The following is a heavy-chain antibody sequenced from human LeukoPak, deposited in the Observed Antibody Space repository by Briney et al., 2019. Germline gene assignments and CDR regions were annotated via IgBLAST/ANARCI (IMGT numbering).Heavy chain of an antibody. CDR3: ARDMGAAVADFDY. D-gene: IGHD6-19*01. Sequence: SETLSLTCTVSGGSISSGPYYWGWIRQPPGKGLEWIGSIYHSGSTYYNPSLKSRVTISVDTSKNQFSLKLSSVTAADTAVYYCARDMGAAVADFDYWGQGTLVTVSS. J-gene: IGHJ4*02. V-gene: IGHV4-39*07. CDR2: IYHSGST. CDR1: GGSISSGPYY.